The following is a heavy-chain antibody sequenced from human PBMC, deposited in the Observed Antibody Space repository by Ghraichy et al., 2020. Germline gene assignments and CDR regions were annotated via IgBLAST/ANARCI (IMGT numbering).Heavy chain of an antibody. Sequence: GGSLRLSCEASGITFGTYWIHWVRQVPGKGLVWVARTHSDGSRINYAESVRGRFTISRDDVKNTLFLEMNSLRVEDTGVYYCARSGGSYSWGQGTLVTVSS. D-gene: IGHD2-15*01. J-gene: IGHJ5*02. CDR3: ARSGGSYS. V-gene: IGHV3-74*01. CDR2: THSDGSRI. CDR1: GITFGTYW.